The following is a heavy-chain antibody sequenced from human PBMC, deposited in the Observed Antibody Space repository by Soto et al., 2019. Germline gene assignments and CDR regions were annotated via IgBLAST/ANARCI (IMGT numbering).Heavy chain of an antibody. V-gene: IGHV4-30-4*01. J-gene: IGHJ5*02. CDR3: ARGRGYSYGLDP. CDR1: GDSISSINNY. CDR2: ISYSGTT. Sequence: SETLSLTCTVSGDSISSINNYWSWIRQPPGEGLEWIGFISYSGTTSYSPSLKSRVAISLDTSKNHFSLSLNFVTAADTAVYYCARGRGYSYGLDPWGQGSLVT. D-gene: IGHD5-18*01.